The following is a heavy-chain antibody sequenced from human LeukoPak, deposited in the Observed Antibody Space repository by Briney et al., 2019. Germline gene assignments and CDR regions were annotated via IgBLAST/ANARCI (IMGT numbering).Heavy chain of an antibody. J-gene: IGHJ5*02. Sequence: GGSLRLSCAVSEFTVSSIYMSWVRQAPGKGLEWVSSIYSDGNTYYADSVKGRFTISRDSSRNTLYLQMNSLRVEDSAVYYCAGDTHSSSWYDHWGQGTLVTVSS. V-gene: IGHV3-53*01. CDR1: EFTVSSIY. CDR3: AGDTHSSSWYDH. D-gene: IGHD6-13*01. CDR2: IYSDGNT.